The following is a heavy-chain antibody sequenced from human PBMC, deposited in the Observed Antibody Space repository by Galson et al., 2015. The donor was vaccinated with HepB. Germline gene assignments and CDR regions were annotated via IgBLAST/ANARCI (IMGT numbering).Heavy chain of an antibody. CDR2: ISTNGATI. J-gene: IGHJ3*01. CDR1: GFTFSSYT. V-gene: IGHV3-48*04. CDR3: ATTRFGSGAYRTFEL. Sequence: SLRLSCAASGFTFSSYTMNWVRQTPGKGLQWVSYISTNGATIHYADSVKGRFTIARDNAKNTMWLQMNSLRADDTAVYYCATTRFGSGAYRTFELWGQGTLVTVSS. D-gene: IGHD2-15*01.